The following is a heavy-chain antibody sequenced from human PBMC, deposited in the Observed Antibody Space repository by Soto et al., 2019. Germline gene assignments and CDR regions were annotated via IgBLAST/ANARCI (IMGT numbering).Heavy chain of an antibody. CDR1: GYTFTSYG. CDR3: ARDASVWLLEY. Sequence: QVQLVQSGAEVKKPGASVKVSCKASGYTFTSYGISWLRQAPGQGLEWMGWISAYKGNTNYAQNLQGRVTMTTDTSTSRGFVELRRLKSEHPAVYYCARDASVWLLEYWGQGTPFNVSS. D-gene: IGHD3-9*01. V-gene: IGHV1-18*01. J-gene: IGHJ4*01. CDR2: ISAYKGNT.